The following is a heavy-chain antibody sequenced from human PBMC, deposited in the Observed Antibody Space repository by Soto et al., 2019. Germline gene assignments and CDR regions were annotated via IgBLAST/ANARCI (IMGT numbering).Heavy chain of an antibody. CDR3: TTGPHRHYDSKAPYYYYYYGMDV. Sequence: GGSLRLSCSASGFTFSNAWMNWVRQAPGKGLEWVGRIKSKTDGGTTDYAAPVKGRFTISRDDSKNTLYLQMNSLKTEDTAVYYCTTGPHRHYDSKAPYYYYYYGMDVWGQGTTVTVSS. V-gene: IGHV3-15*07. J-gene: IGHJ6*02. CDR1: GFTFSNAW. CDR2: IKSKTDGGTT. D-gene: IGHD3-22*01.